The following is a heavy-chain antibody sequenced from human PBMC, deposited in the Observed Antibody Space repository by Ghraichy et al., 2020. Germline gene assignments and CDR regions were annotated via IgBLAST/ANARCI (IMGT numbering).Heavy chain of an antibody. CDR1: GYPFTSSY. V-gene: IGHV1-2*02. CDR3: ARVDTAMGDWYFDR. J-gene: IGHJ2*01. CDR2: INPNSGGT. Sequence: ASVKVSCKAAGYPFTSSYMLWVRQSPGQGLEWMGWINPNSGGTNYAQKFQGRVTMTRDTSISTAYMELSRLRSDDTAVYYCARVDTAMGDWYFDRWGRGTLVTVSS. D-gene: IGHD5-18*01.